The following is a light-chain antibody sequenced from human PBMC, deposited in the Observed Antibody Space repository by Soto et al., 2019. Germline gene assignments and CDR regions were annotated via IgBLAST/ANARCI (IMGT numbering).Light chain of an antibody. CDR3: QQTYSPPFT. Sequence: EIVLTQSPATLSLSPGERATLSCRASQTVSSSLAWYQQKPGQAPRLLIYEASNRATGIPARFSGSGSGADFTLTISSLEPEDFATYYCQQTYSPPFTFGPGTKVDMK. J-gene: IGKJ3*01. CDR2: EAS. V-gene: IGKV3-11*01. CDR1: QTVSSS.